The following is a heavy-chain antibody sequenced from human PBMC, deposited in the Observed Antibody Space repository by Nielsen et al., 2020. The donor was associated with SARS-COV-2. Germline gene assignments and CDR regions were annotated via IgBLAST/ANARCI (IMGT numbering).Heavy chain of an antibody. Sequence: GGSQRLSCAASGFTFSSYAMSWVRQAPGKGLEWVSAISGSGGSTYYADSVKGRFTISRDNSKNTLYLQMNSLRAEDTAVYYCAKDGTPSMIVVVIKSYYYGMDVWGQGTTVTVSS. CDR2: ISGSGGST. D-gene: IGHD3-22*01. J-gene: IGHJ6*02. V-gene: IGHV3-23*01. CDR3: AKDGTPSMIVVVIKSYYYGMDV. CDR1: GFTFSSYA.